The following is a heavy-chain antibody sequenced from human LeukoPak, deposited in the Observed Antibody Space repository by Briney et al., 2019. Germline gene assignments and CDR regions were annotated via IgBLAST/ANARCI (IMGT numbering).Heavy chain of an antibody. V-gene: IGHV4-34*01. Sequence: SETLSLTCAVYGGSFSGYYWGWIRQPPGKGLEWFGSIYYSGSTYYNPSLKSRVTISVDTSKNQFSLKLSSVTAADTAVYYCARDDSVIYCSGGSCYSGAFDIWGQGTMVTVSS. D-gene: IGHD2-15*01. J-gene: IGHJ3*02. CDR3: ARDDSVIYCSGGSCYSGAFDI. CDR1: GGSFSGYY. CDR2: IYYSGST.